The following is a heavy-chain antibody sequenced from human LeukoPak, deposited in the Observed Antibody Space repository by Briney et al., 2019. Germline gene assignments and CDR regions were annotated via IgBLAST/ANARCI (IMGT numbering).Heavy chain of an antibody. V-gene: IGHV3-9*01. CDR3: VKVTAAGFVDH. CDR1: GFTFDDYA. CDR2: IGWNSGGI. D-gene: IGHD6-13*01. J-gene: IGHJ4*02. Sequence: GGSLRLSCAASGFTFDDYAMHWVRQAPGKGLEWVSGIGWNSGGIVYADSAKGRFTISRDNAKNSLYLQMNSLGAEDTALYYCVKVTAAGFVDHWGQGTLVTVSS.